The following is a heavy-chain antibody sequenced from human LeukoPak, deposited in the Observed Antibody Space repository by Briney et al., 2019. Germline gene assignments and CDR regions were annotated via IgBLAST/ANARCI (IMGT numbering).Heavy chain of an antibody. CDR1: GFMFSDYF. V-gene: IGHV3-11*05. CDR2: ISSNSKYT. J-gene: IGHJ4*02. D-gene: IGHD2-8*01. CDR3: ARDNGNKYYFDY. Sequence: GGSLRLSCAASGFMFSDYFMSLIRQAPGKELEGISYISSNSKYTKYADSVKGRFTISRDNAKKSLYLQMNSLRAEDTAVYYCARDNGNKYYFDYWGQGTLVTVSS.